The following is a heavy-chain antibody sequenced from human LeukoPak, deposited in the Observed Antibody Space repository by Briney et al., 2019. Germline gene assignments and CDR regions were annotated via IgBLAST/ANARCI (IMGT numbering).Heavy chain of an antibody. V-gene: IGHV3-15*01. D-gene: IGHD3-16*02. CDR2: IKSKTGGGTT. CDR3: TTDRYGNAFDI. Sequence: GGSLRLSCAASGFTFSNAWLSWVRQAPGKGLEWVGRIKSKTGGGTTDYAAPVKGRFTISRDDSKNTLYLQMNSLKTEDIAVYYCTTDRYGNAFDIWGQGTMVTVSS. J-gene: IGHJ3*02. CDR1: GFTFSNAW.